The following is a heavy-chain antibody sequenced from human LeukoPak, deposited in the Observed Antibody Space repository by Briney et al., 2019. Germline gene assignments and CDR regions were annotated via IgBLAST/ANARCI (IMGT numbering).Heavy chain of an antibody. Sequence: PGGSLRLSCAASGFTFSSYSLNWVRQAPGKGLEWVSSISGSSSYIYYADSVKGRFTISRDNAKNSLYLQMNSLRAEDTAVYYCARVGYYDSSGLEDYWGQGTLVTVSS. V-gene: IGHV3-21*04. CDR2: ISGSSSYI. CDR1: GFTFSSYS. J-gene: IGHJ4*02. D-gene: IGHD3-22*01. CDR3: ARVGYYDSSGLEDY.